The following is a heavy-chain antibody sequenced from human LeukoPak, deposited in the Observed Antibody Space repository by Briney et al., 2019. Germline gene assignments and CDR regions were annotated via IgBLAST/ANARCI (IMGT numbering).Heavy chain of an antibody. V-gene: IGHV1-69*13. Sequence: ASVKVSCKASGGTFSSYAISWVRQAPGQGLEWMGGIIPIFGTANYAQKFQGRVTITADESTSTAYMELSSLRSEDTAVYYCAIYGQIGYPNLWGQGTMVTVSS. CDR2: IIPIFGTA. CDR1: GGTFSSYA. J-gene: IGHJ3*01. CDR3: AIYGQIGYPNL. D-gene: IGHD1-14*01.